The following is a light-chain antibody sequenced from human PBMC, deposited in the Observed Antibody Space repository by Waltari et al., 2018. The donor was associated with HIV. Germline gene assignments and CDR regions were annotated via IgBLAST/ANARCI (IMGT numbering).Light chain of an antibody. Sequence: DIQMTQSPSSLSASVGERVSIPCKASQAISDYLNLYQQKPGKAPKLLIYDASNLETGVPSRFSGSGSATDFTFTISSLQPEDIATYYCQQGATFGGGTKVEIK. CDR3: QQGAT. V-gene: IGKV1-33*01. CDR1: QAISDY. J-gene: IGKJ4*01. CDR2: DAS.